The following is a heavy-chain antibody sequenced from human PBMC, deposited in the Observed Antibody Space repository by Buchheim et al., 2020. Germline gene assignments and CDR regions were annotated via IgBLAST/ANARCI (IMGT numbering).Heavy chain of an antibody. CDR1: GYTFTSYY. V-gene: IGHV1-46*01. CDR3: ARGKIGYCSGGSCRKAYYYGMDV. CDR2: INPSGGST. J-gene: IGHJ6*02. D-gene: IGHD2-15*01. Sequence: QVQLVQSGAEVKKPGASVKVSCKASGYTFTSYYMHWVRQAPGQGLEWMGIINPSGGSTRYAQKFQGRVTMTRDTSTSTVYMELSSLRSEDTAVYYCARGKIGYCSGGSCRKAYYYGMDVWGQGTT.